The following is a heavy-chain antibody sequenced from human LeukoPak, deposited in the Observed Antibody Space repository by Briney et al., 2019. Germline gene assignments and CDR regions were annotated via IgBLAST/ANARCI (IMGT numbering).Heavy chain of an antibody. D-gene: IGHD3-22*01. Sequence: ASLKVSCKASGYTFTDYTMHWLRQAPGQRLDWVGWINGGSGNTKYSPEFQGRVTITRDTSASTAYMELSSLRSEDTAVYYCANPRYDSSGYYYVDWGQGTLVTVSS. V-gene: IGHV1-3*01. CDR1: GYTFTDYT. CDR3: ANPRYDSSGYYYVD. J-gene: IGHJ4*02. CDR2: INGGSGNT.